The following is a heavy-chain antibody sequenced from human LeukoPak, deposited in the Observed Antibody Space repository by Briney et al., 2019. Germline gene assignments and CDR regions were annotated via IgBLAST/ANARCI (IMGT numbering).Heavy chain of an antibody. CDR1: GYSFTSYW. D-gene: IGHD2-2*01. CDR2: IDPSDSYT. J-gene: IGHJ6*04. Sequence: GESLKISCKGSGYSFTSYWISWVRQMPGKGLEWIGRIDPSDSYTNYSPSFQGHVTISADKSISTAYLQWSSPKASDTAMYYCARLTVVVPAAHYYYYGMDVWGKGTTVTVSS. CDR3: ARLTVVVPAAHYYYYGMDV. V-gene: IGHV5-10-1*01.